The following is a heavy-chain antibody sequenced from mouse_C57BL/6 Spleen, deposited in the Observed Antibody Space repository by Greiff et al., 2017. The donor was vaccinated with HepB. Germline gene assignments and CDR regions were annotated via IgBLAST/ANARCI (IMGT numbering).Heavy chain of an antibody. Sequence: VQLQQPGAELVMPGASVKLSCKASGYTFTSYWMHWVKQRPGQGLEWIGEIDPYDSYTNYNQKFKGKSTLTVDKSSSTAYMQLSSLTSEDSAVYYCAYCYAMDYWGQGTSVTVSS. D-gene: IGHD2-1*01. V-gene: IGHV1-69*01. CDR1: GYTFTSYW. J-gene: IGHJ4*01. CDR2: IDPYDSYT. CDR3: AYCYAMDY.